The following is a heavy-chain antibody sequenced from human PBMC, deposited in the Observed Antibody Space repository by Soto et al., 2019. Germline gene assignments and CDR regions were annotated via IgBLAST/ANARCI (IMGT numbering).Heavy chain of an antibody. V-gene: IGHV3-23*01. J-gene: IGHJ6*02. CDR2: ISGSGGST. CDR1: GYTFTGHY. Sequence: SCKASGYTFTGHYIHWVRQAPGKGLEWVSAISGSGGSTYYADSVKGRFTISRDNSKNTLYLQMNSLRAEDTAVYYCAKDNYYYDSSGSFGMDVWGQGTTVTVSS. D-gene: IGHD3-22*01. CDR3: AKDNYYYDSSGSFGMDV.